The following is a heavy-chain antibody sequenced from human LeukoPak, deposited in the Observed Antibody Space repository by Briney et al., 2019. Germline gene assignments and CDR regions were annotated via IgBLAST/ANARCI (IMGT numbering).Heavy chain of an antibody. J-gene: IGHJ1*01. D-gene: IGHD2-2*01. CDR2: INHSGST. Sequence: PSETLSLTCAVYGGSFSGYYWSWIRQPPGRGLEWIGEINHSGSTNYNPSLKSRVTISVDTSKNQFSLKLSSVTAADTAVYYCANFCSSTSCPTIFQHWGQGTLVTVSS. V-gene: IGHV4-34*01. CDR3: ANFCSSTSCPTIFQH. CDR1: GGSFSGYY.